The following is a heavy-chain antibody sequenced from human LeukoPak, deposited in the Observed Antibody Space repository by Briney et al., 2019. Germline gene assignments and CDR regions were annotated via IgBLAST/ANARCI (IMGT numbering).Heavy chain of an antibody. CDR3: ARGGGQLNWFDP. Sequence: ASVKVSCKASGYTFTGYYMHWVRQAPGQGLEWMGWINPNSGGTNYAQKFQGRVTITADKSTSTAYMELSSLRSEDTAVYYCARGGGQLNWFDPWGQGTLVTVSS. CDR2: INPNSGGT. J-gene: IGHJ5*02. V-gene: IGHV1-2*02. CDR1: GYTFTGYY. D-gene: IGHD3-16*01.